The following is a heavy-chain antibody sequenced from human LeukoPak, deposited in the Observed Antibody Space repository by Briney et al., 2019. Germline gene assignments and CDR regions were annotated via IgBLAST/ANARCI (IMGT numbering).Heavy chain of an antibody. CDR2: IYPGDSDI. V-gene: IGHV5-51*01. J-gene: IGHJ4*02. CDR1: GYIFTNFG. Sequence: GESLKISCQGSGYIFTNFGIAWVRQMPGKGLEWMGIIYPGDSDIRYSPSFQGQAIISADKSISTAYLQWSSLKASDTAIYFCARLKTGNYVYYWGQGTLVTVAS. CDR3: ARLKTGNYVYY. D-gene: IGHD3-10*02.